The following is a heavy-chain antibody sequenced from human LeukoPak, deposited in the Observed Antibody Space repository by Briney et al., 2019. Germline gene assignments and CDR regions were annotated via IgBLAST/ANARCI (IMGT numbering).Heavy chain of an antibody. D-gene: IGHD3-22*01. V-gene: IGHV3-23*01. J-gene: IGHJ4*02. CDR2: ISGSGGRA. CDR1: GFTFSTYG. Sequence: GGSLRLSCAASGFTFSTYGMSWVRQAPGKGLDWVSGISGSGGRATYADSVAGRFTVSRDNSKNTLYLQMNNLRAEDTALYYCAKDRYYDNSGNHFASEKWGQGTLVTVSS. CDR3: AKDRYYDNSGNHFASEK.